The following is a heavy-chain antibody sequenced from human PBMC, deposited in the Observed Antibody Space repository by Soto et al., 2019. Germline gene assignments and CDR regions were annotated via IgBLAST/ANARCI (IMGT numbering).Heavy chain of an antibody. Sequence: QITLKESGPTLVKPTQTLTLTCTFSGFSLSTSGVGVGWIRQPPGKALEWLALIYWDDDKRYSPSLKSRLTIXKAXSKNQVVLTMTNMDPVDTATYYCAHRKSGIQLYDYWGQGTLVTVSS. CDR1: GFSLSTSGVG. D-gene: IGHD5-18*01. V-gene: IGHV2-5*02. J-gene: IGHJ4*02. CDR2: IYWDDDK. CDR3: AHRKSGIQLYDY.